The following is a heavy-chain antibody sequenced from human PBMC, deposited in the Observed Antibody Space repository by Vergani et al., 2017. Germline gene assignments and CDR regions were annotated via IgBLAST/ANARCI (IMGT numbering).Heavy chain of an antibody. CDR2: LRYDGSNE. CDR3: ARPSAPGDYDALDI. CDR1: GFSFSTYG. V-gene: IGHV3-33*01. J-gene: IGHJ3*02. Sequence: QVQLVESGGGEVQPGRSLRLSCAASGFSFSTYGMHWVRQAPGRGLEWVAFLRYDGSNEYYGDAVKGRFIISRDNAKNSLYLQMNSLRAEDTAVYHCARPSAPGDYDALDIWGQGTMVTVSS. D-gene: IGHD4-17*01.